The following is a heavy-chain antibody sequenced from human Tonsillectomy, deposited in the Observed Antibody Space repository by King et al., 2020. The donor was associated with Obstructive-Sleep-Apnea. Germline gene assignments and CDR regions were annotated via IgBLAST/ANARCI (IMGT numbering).Heavy chain of an antibody. CDR3: ARGSGAADVNWFDP. Sequence: QVQLQQWGAGLLKPSETLSLTCAVYGGSFSDYYWSWIRQPPGKGLEWSGEINHSGSTNYNPSLKSRVTISVDMSKNQFSLKLTSVTAADTAVYYCARGSGAADVNWFDPWGQGALVTVSS. CDR1: GGSFSDYY. D-gene: IGHD6-13*01. V-gene: IGHV4-34*01. CDR2: INHSGST. J-gene: IGHJ5*02.